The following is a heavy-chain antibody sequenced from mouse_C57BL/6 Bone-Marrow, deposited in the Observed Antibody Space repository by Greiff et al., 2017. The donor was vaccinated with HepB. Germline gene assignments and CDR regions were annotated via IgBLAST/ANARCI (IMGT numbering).Heavy chain of an antibody. CDR2: INPSTGGT. Sequence: VQLQQSGPELVKPGASVKISCKASGYSFTGYYMNWVKQSPEKSLEWIGEINPSTGGTTYNQKFKAKATLTVDKSSSTAYMQLKSLTSEDSAVYYCAREGNWEDAMDYWGQGTSVTVSS. CDR1: GYSFTGYY. CDR3: AREGNWEDAMDY. J-gene: IGHJ4*01. D-gene: IGHD4-1*02. V-gene: IGHV1-42*01.